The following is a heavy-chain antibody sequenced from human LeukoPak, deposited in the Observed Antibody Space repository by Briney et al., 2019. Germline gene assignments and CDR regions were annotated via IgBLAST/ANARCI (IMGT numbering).Heavy chain of an antibody. CDR3: ARGRPGLASAGTYDF. J-gene: IGHJ4*02. V-gene: IGHV1-8*01. D-gene: IGHD6-13*01. CDR1: GYTFTSCD. Sequence: ASVKVSCKASGYTFTSCDINWVRQAPGQGPEWMGWMNPNSGKTGYARKFQGRVTMTKNTSISTAYMEVSSLGYEDTAIYYCARGRPGLASAGTYDFWGQGTLITVSS. CDR2: MNPNSGKT.